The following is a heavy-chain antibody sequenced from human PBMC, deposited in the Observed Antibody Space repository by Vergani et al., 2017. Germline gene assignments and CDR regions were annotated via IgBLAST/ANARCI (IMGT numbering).Heavy chain of an antibody. J-gene: IGHJ6*02. Sequence: QVQLQQWGAGLLKPSEILSLTCAVYGGSFSGYYWSWIRQPPGKGLEWIGEINHSGSTNYNPHPKSRVTISIDTSKNQYSLKLSSVTAADTAVYYGAGGRSWGRACYGMDVWGQGTTVTVSS. V-gene: IGHV4-34*01. CDR3: AGGRSWGRACYGMDV. CDR2: INHSGST. CDR1: GGSFSGYY. D-gene: IGHD3-16*01.